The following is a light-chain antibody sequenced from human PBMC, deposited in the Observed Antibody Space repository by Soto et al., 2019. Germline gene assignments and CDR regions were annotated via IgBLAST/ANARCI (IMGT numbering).Light chain of an antibody. Sequence: EIVLTQSPGTLSVSPGERATLSCGASQSVSSNLAWYQQHPGQPPRLLIYGISTRATGIPARFSGSGSGTEFSLTISSLQSEDFAVYYCQQYSKWPITFGQGTRLEIK. J-gene: IGKJ5*01. CDR1: QSVSSN. CDR3: QQYSKWPIT. V-gene: IGKV3-15*01. CDR2: GIS.